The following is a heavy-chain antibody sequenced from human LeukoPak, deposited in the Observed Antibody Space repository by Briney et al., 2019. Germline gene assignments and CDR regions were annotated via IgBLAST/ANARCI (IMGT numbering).Heavy chain of an antibody. V-gene: IGHV3-30*18. CDR3: AKDLVRWAFDI. J-gene: IGHJ3*02. D-gene: IGHD4-23*01. CDR2: ISYDGSNK. Sequence: GGSLRLSCAASGFTFSSYGMHWVRQAPGKGLEWVAVISYDGSNKYYADSVKGRFTISRDNSKNTLYLQMNSLRAEDTAVYYCAKDLVRWAFDIWGQGTMVTVSS. CDR1: GFTFSSYG.